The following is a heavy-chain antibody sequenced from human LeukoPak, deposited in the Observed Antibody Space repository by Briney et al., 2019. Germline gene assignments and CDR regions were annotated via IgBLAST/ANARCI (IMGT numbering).Heavy chain of an antibody. CDR1: GFTFSSYS. CDR2: ISSSSSYI. J-gene: IGHJ4*02. CDR3: ARAVVVTEVPSYYFDY. Sequence: SPGGSLRLSCAASGFTFSSYSMNWVRQAPGKGLEWVSSISSSSSYIYYADSVKGRFTISRDNAKNSLYLQMNSLRAEDTAVYYCARAVVVTEVPSYYFDYWGQGTLVTVSS. D-gene: IGHD2-21*02. V-gene: IGHV3-21*01.